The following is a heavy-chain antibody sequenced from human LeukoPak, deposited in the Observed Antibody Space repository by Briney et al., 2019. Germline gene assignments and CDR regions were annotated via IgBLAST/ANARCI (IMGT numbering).Heavy chain of an antibody. Sequence: PGGSLRLSCAASGFTFSSYSMNWVRQAPGKGLEWVSSISSSSSYIYYADSVKGRFTISGDNAKNSLYLQMNSLRAEDTAVYYCAREISYDILTGYYWYYGMDVWGQGTTVTVSS. V-gene: IGHV3-21*01. CDR1: GFTFSSYS. D-gene: IGHD3-9*01. CDR2: ISSSSSYI. J-gene: IGHJ6*02. CDR3: AREISYDILTGYYWYYGMDV.